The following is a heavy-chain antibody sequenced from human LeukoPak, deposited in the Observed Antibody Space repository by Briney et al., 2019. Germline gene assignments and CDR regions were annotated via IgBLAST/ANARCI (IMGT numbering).Heavy chain of an antibody. CDR1: GLPISIYY. D-gene: IGHD3-10*01. J-gene: IGHJ5*02. CDR3: ARDPASGWNWFDH. V-gene: IGHV4-59*01. Sequence: AETLSLTCTVSGLPISIYYWSGLPQSPGKALEGIGYIYYSGSTNYNPSLKSRVTISVDTSKNQFSLKLTSVTAADTAVYYCARDPASGWNWFDHWGQGILVTVSS. CDR2: IYYSGST.